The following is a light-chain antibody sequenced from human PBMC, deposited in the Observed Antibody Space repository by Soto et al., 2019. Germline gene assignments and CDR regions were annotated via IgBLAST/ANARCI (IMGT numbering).Light chain of an antibody. J-gene: IGLJ1*01. CDR2: EVS. V-gene: IGLV2-14*01. Sequence: QAASVSGSPGQSITISCTGTSSDVGGYNYVSWYQQHPGKAPKLMIYEVSNRPSGVSNRFSGSKSGNTASLAISGLQAEDEADYYCSSFTSTSTLDFGAGTKLTVL. CDR3: SSFTSTSTLD. CDR1: SSDVGGYNY.